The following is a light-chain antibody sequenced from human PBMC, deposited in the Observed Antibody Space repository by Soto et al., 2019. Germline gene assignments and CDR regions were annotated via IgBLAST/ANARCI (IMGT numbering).Light chain of an antibody. Sequence: DIQMTQSPTSLSASVGDRVTITCRARQGIRNFVAWYQQKPWKAPKLLIYAASTLQSGVPSRFSGSGSGTDLALTISGLQPEDVATYSCQRYSSVPVFGPGTKVEIK. CDR1: QGIRNF. CDR2: AAS. V-gene: IGKV1-27*01. CDR3: QRYSSVPV. J-gene: IGKJ3*01.